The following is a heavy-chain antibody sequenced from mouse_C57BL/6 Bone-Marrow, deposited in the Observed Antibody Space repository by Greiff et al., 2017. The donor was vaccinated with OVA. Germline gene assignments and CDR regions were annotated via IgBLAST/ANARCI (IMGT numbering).Heavy chain of an antibody. CDR2: IWSGGST. V-gene: IGHV2-2*01. J-gene: IGHJ4*01. D-gene: IGHD2-3*01. CDR1: GFSLTSYG. Sequence: QVQLKESGPGLVQPSQSLSITCTVSGFSLTSYGVHWVRQSPGKGLEWLGVIWSGGSTDYNAAFISRLSLSNDNSKSQVFYNRNSQQADNTAIYYGARTHGMGNYAMDYWGQGTSVTVSS. CDR3: ARTHGMGNYAMDY.